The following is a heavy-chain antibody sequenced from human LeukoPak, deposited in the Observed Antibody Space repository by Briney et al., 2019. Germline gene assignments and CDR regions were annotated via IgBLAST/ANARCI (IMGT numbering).Heavy chain of an antibody. D-gene: IGHD6-13*01. CDR2: IYYSGST. J-gene: IGHJ4*02. CDR1: GGSISSYY. CDR3: ARSAFLVTAPGLYYFDY. V-gene: IGHV4-59*12. Sequence: SETLSLTCTVSGGSISSYYWSWIRQPPGKGLEWLGYIYYSGSTNYNPSLKGRVTMSVATSKNQFSLHLSSVTAADTAVYYCARSAFLVTAPGLYYFDYWGQGTLVAVSS.